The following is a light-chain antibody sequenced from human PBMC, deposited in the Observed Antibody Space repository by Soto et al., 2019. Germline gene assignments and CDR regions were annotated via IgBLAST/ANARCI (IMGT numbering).Light chain of an antibody. CDR2: DVS. CDR1: SSDVGGYNY. J-gene: IGLJ1*01. V-gene: IGLV2-14*01. CDR3: SSYTSSSTLVV. Sequence: QSVLTQPASVSGSPGQSITLSCIGTSSDVGGYNYVSWYQQHPGKAPKLMIYDVSNRPSGVSNRFSGSKSGNTASLTISGLQAEDEADYYCSSYTSSSTLVVFGTGTKVTVL.